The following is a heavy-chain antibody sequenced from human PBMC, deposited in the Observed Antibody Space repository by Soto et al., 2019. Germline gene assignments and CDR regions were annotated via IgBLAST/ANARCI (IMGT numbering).Heavy chain of an antibody. V-gene: IGHV1-69*13. Sequence: ASVKVSCKASGGTFSSYAISWVRQAPGQGLEWMGGIIPIFGTANYAQKFQGRVTITADESTSTAYMELSSLRSEDTAVYYCARGGWSQIAAHPTKYYYYYGMDVWGQGTTVTVSS. CDR3: ARGGWSQIAAHPTKYYYYYGMDV. D-gene: IGHD6-6*01. CDR1: GGTFSSYA. CDR2: IIPIFGTA. J-gene: IGHJ6*02.